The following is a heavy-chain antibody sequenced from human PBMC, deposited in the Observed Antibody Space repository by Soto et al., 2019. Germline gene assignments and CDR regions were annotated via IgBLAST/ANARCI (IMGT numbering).Heavy chain of an antibody. V-gene: IGHV3-23*01. J-gene: IGHJ4*02. D-gene: IGHD6-6*01. CDR1: GFTFSSYA. Sequence: GESLKISCAASGFTFSSYAISWVRQAPGKGLEWVSAISGSGGSTYYADSVKGRFTISRDNSKNTLYLQMNSLRAEDTAVYYCAKVIAARPDTIDYWGQGTLVTVSS. CDR2: ISGSGGST. CDR3: AKVIAARPDTIDY.